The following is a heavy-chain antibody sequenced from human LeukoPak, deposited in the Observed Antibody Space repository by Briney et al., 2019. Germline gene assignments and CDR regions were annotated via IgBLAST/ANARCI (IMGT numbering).Heavy chain of an antibody. CDR2: IYYSGST. D-gene: IGHD3-9*01. Sequence: PSETLSLTCTVSGGSISSSSYYWGWIRQPPGKGLEWIGSIYYSGSTYYNPSLKSRVTISVDTSKNQFSLKLSSVTAADTAVYYCARDSRLVGMDVWGQGTTVTVSS. V-gene: IGHV4-39*07. CDR1: GGSISSSSYY. CDR3: ARDSRLVGMDV. J-gene: IGHJ6*02.